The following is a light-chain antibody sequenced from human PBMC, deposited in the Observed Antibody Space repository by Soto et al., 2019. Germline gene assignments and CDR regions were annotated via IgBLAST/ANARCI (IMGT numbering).Light chain of an antibody. CDR1: AGAVTSAYY. CDR3: LLYYGGDQVI. V-gene: IGLV7-43*01. Sequence: QAVVTQEPSLTVSPGGTVTLTCASSAGAVTSAYYTNWLQQKPGQAPRALIYSTSEKHSWTPARFSGSLLGGKAALTLSAAQPEDEADYYCLLYYGGDQVIFGGGTKLTVL. J-gene: IGLJ2*01. CDR2: STS.